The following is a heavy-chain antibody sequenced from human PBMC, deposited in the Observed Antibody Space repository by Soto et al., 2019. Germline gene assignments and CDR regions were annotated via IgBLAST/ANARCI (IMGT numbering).Heavy chain of an antibody. Sequence: PGGSLRLSCAASGLTFSSYGMHWVRQAPGKGLEWVSAISGSGSNTYYADSVKGRFTISRDNSKNTLYLQMNSLRAEDTAVYYCAKTPIWSGYPYYFDYWGQGTLVTVSS. J-gene: IGHJ4*02. D-gene: IGHD3-3*01. CDR1: GLTFSSYG. V-gene: IGHV3-23*01. CDR2: ISGSGSNT. CDR3: AKTPIWSGYPYYFDY.